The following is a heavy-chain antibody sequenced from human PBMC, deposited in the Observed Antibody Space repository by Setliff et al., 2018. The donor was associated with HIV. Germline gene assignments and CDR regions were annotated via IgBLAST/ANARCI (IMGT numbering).Heavy chain of an antibody. J-gene: IGHJ5*02. V-gene: IGHV4-4*09. D-gene: IGHD6-19*01. CDR3: ASSSGWYGSAQFDP. CDR1: GGSISSYY. Sequence: PSETMSLTCTASGGSISSYYWSWLRQPPGKGLEWIGYIYNSGSTNYNPYLQSRVTITIDTSKNQFSLKLSSLTAADTAVYYCASSSGWYGSAQFDPWGQGTRVTVSS. CDR2: IYNSGST.